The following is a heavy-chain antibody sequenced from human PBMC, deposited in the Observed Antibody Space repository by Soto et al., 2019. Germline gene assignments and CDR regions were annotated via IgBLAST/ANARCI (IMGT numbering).Heavy chain of an antibody. CDR1: GGSISSYY. CDR3: ARALVPAAPSFDY. J-gene: IGHJ4*02. CDR2: IYYSGTP. V-gene: IGHV4-59*08. D-gene: IGHD2-2*01. Sequence: PSETLSLTCTVSGGSISSYYWSWIRQPPGKGLEWIGYIYYSGTPYYNPSLKSRLTISSDPPKNRFSLQMTSVTAADTAVYYCARALVPAAPSFDYWGQGTLVTVSS.